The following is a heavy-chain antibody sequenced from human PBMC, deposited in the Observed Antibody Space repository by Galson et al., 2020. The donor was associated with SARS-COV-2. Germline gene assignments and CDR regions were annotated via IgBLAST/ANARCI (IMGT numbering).Heavy chain of an antibody. Sequence: ASVKVSCKVSGYTLTELSMHWVRQAPGKGLEWMGGFDPEDGETIYAQKFQGRVTMTEDTSTDTAYMELSSLRSEDTAVYYCATGPSMCSSTSGPPNWFDPCGQGTLVTVSS. CDR1: GYTLTELS. J-gene: IGHJ5*02. CDR2: FDPEDGET. V-gene: IGHV1-24*01. CDR3: ATGPSMCSSTSGPPNWFDP. D-gene: IGHD2-2*01.